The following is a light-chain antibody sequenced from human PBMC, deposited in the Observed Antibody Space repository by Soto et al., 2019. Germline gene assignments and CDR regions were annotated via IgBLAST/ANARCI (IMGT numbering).Light chain of an antibody. Sequence: ERVMTQSPATLSVSPGEKVTLSCRASQSVSSNLAWYQQKPGQAPRLLIYGASTRATGIPARFSGSGSGTDFTLTISSLEPEDFAVYYCQQRSSWPRTFGQGTKVDIK. V-gene: IGKV3-15*01. CDR1: QSVSSN. CDR2: GAS. J-gene: IGKJ1*01. CDR3: QQRSSWPRT.